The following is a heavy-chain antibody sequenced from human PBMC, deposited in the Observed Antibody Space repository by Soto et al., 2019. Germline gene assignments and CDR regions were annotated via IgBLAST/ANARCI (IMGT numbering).Heavy chain of an antibody. V-gene: IGHV1-3*01. CDR2: INAGNGNT. CDR1: GYTFTGYA. J-gene: IGHJ4*02. CDR3: ARAVAVAADFDY. Sequence: ASVKVSCKPSGYTFTGYAMHWVRQAPGQRLEWMGWINAGNGNTKYSQKFQGRVTITRDTSASTAYMELSSLRSEDTAVYYCARAVAVAADFDYWGQGTRVNVS. D-gene: IGHD6-19*01.